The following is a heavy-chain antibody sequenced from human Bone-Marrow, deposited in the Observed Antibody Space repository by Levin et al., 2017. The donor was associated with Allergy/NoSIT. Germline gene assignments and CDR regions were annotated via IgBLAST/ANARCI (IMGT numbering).Heavy chain of an antibody. Sequence: GGSLRLSCAASGFTFSSYAMHWVRQAPGKGLEWVAVISYDGSNKYYADSVKGRFTISRDNSKNTLYLQMNSLRAEDTAVYYCASIPITMIVVAERYGMDVWGQGTTVTVSS. CDR1: GFTFSSYA. D-gene: IGHD3-22*01. V-gene: IGHV3-30*04. CDR2: ISYDGSNK. CDR3: ASIPITMIVVAERYGMDV. J-gene: IGHJ6*02.